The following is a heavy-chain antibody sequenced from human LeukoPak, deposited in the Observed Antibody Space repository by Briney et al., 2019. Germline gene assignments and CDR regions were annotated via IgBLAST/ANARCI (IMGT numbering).Heavy chain of an antibody. D-gene: IGHD3-22*01. CDR1: GYTFTGYY. Sequence: GASVKVSCKASGYTFTGYYMHWVREAPGQGLEWMVRINPNSGGTNYAQKFQGRVTMTMDTSISTAYMELSRLRSDDTAVYYCGRWAVGFGKYYYDSSGYYQGSWGQGTLVTVSS. CDR2: INPNSGGT. V-gene: IGHV1-2*06. J-gene: IGHJ4*02. CDR3: GRWAVGFGKYYYDSSGYYQGS.